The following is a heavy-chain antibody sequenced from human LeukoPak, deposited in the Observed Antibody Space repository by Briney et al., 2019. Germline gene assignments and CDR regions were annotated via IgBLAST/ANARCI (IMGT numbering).Heavy chain of an antibody. CDR1: GFTFSSYS. CDR2: ISSSSSTI. CDR3: ARERAAKDLYYYYGMDV. D-gene: IGHD2-15*01. V-gene: IGHV3-48*04. Sequence: GGSLRLSCAASGFTFSSYSMNWVRQAPEKGLEWVSYISSSSSTIYYADSVKGRFTISRDNAKNSLYLQMNSLRAEDTAVYYCARERAAKDLYYYYGMDVWGQGTTVTVSS. J-gene: IGHJ6*02.